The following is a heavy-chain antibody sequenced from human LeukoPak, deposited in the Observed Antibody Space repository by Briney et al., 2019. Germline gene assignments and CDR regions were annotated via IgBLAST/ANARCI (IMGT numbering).Heavy chain of an antibody. CDR3: AKDHRSQYCSSTSCDYYYYYYYMDV. V-gene: IGHV3-30*02. CDR2: IRYDGSNN. CDR1: GLTFSSYG. D-gene: IGHD2-2*01. J-gene: IGHJ6*03. Sequence: GGSLRLSCAASGLTFSSYGMHSVRQAPGKGLGWVAFIRYDGSNNYYAASVKGRFTISRDNSKNTLYLQMNSLRAEDTAVYYCAKDHRSQYCSSTSCDYYYYYYYMDVWGKGTTVTVS.